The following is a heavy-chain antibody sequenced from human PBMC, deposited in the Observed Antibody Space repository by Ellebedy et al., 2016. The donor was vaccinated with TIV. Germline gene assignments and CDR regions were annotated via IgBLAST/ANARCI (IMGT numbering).Heavy chain of an antibody. J-gene: IGHJ4*02. CDR1: GFTVSSNY. V-gene: IGHV3-66*01. Sequence: GESLKISCAASGFTVSSNYMSWVRQAPGKGLEWVSVIYSGGSTYYADSVKGRFTISRDNSKNTLYLQMNSLRAEDTAVYYCARGGDGWDYWGQGTLVTVSS. CDR2: IYSGGST. D-gene: IGHD2-21*01. CDR3: ARGGDGWDY.